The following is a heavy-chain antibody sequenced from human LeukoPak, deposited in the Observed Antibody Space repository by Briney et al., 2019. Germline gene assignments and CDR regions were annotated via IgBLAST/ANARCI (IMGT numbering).Heavy chain of an antibody. Sequence: NPGGSLRLSCAASGFTFSVAWMTWVRQAPGKGLEWVGRIKSRTDGGTADYAAPMKGRFTISRDDSKNTLYLQMNSLKSEDTGVYYCMRGYSGYDLGWGQGILVTVSS. CDR3: MRGYSGYDLG. V-gene: IGHV3-15*01. CDR1: GFTFSVAW. J-gene: IGHJ4*02. D-gene: IGHD5-12*01. CDR2: IKSRTDGGTA.